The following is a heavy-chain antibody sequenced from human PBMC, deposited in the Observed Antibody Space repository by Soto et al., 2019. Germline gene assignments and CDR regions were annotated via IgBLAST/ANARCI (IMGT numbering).Heavy chain of an antibody. Sequence: SSETLSLTCTVYGCSISSGGYYWSWIRQHPGKGLEWIGYIYYSGSTYYNPSLKSRVTISVDTSKNQFSLKLSSVTAADTAVYYCASGCSSTSCLNWFDPWGQGTLVTVSS. D-gene: IGHD2-2*01. V-gene: IGHV4-31*03. J-gene: IGHJ5*02. CDR3: ASGCSSTSCLNWFDP. CDR1: GCSISSGGYY. CDR2: IYYSGST.